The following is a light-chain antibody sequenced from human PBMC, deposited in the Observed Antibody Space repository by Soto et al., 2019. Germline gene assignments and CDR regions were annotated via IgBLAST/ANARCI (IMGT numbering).Light chain of an antibody. Sequence: EIVLTQSPATLSLSPGERATLSCRASQSVSSYLAWYQQKPGQAPRLLIYDTSNRATGISARFSGSGSGTDFTLTISCLEAEDFAVYYCQQRYNWPLSFGRGTKVDIK. J-gene: IGKJ3*01. CDR2: DTS. CDR3: QQRYNWPLS. V-gene: IGKV3-11*01. CDR1: QSVSSY.